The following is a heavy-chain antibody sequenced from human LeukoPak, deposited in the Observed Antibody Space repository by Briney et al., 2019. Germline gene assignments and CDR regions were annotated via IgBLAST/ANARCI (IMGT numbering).Heavy chain of an antibody. CDR1: GGSISSYY. Sequence: SETLSLTCTVSGGSISSYYWSWIRQPAGKGLEWIGRIYTSGSTNYNPSLKSRVTMSVDTSKNQFSLKLSSVTAADTAVYYCARHPLYSSSWYYFDYWGQGTLVTVSS. J-gene: IGHJ4*02. D-gene: IGHD6-13*01. CDR3: ARHPLYSSSWYYFDY. V-gene: IGHV4-4*07. CDR2: IYTSGST.